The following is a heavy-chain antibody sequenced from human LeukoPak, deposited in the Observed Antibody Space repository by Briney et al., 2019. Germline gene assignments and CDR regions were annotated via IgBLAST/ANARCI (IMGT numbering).Heavy chain of an antibody. CDR1: GFTFSSHS. CDR2: IISSSSTI. CDR3: ARAVGHGSGSPRMDV. J-gene: IGHJ6*04. D-gene: IGHD3-10*01. Sequence: GRSLRLSCAAGGFTFSSHSMNGVRQAPGKGLEWVSYIISSSSTIYYADSVKGRFTISRDNAKNSLYLQMNSLRADDTAVYYCARAVGHGSGSPRMDVWGNGTTVTVSS. V-gene: IGHV3-48*01.